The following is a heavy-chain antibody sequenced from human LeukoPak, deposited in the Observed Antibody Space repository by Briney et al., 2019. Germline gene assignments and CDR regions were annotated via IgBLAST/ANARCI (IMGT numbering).Heavy chain of an antibody. CDR1: GFTFSSYG. J-gene: IGHJ4*02. Sequence: PGGSLTLFCAASGFTFSSYGMSWLRRAPGKGLEWVSAISGSGGSTYYADSVKGRFTISRDNSKNTLYLQMNSLRAEDTAVYYCAKAPTYYYGAGSYSVLDYWGQGTLVTVSS. CDR2: ISGSGGST. V-gene: IGHV3-23*01. CDR3: AKAPTYYYGAGSYSVLDY. D-gene: IGHD3-10*01.